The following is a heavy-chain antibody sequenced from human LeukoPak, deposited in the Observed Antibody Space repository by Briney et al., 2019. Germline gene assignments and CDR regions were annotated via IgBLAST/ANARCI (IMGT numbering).Heavy chain of an antibody. CDR1: GSSFSSYT. D-gene: IGHD6-19*01. CDR3: ARGAVAGLEGVDY. Sequence: ASVKVSCKVSGSSFSSYTISWVRQAPRQGLEWMGRIIPIHNMINYAQNSQDRVTITADKSTSTAYMELSSLRSEDTAIYYCARGAVAGLEGVDYWGQGTLVTVSS. J-gene: IGHJ4*02. V-gene: IGHV1-69*02. CDR2: IIPIHNMI.